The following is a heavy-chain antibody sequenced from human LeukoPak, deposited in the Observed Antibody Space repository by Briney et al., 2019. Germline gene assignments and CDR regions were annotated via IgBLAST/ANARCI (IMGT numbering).Heavy chain of an antibody. Sequence: GGSLRLSCAVSGFTFSNYWMSWVRQAPGKGLEWVANIKEDGSEQYYVDSVKGRFIISRDNAKNSLYLQMNSLRAEDTAVYYCARDNVACCGPNCPNFDYWDQGTLVTVSS. CDR2: IKEDGSEQ. J-gene: IGHJ4*02. D-gene: IGHD2-21*01. CDR1: GFTFSNYW. CDR3: ARDNVACCGPNCPNFDY. V-gene: IGHV3-7*01.